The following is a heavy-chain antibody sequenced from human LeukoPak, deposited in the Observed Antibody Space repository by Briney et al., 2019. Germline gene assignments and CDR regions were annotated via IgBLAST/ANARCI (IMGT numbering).Heavy chain of an antibody. CDR3: ARDRGLIELRNFDWLFDY. J-gene: IGHJ4*02. V-gene: IGHV3-30*04. CDR1: GFTFSSYA. Sequence: GGSLRLSCAASGFTFSSYAMHWVRQAPGKGLEWVAVISYDGSNKYYADSVKGRFTISRDNSKNTLYLQMNSLRAEDTAVYYCARDRGLIELRNFDWLFDYWGQGTLVTVSS. CDR2: ISYDGSNK. D-gene: IGHD3-9*01.